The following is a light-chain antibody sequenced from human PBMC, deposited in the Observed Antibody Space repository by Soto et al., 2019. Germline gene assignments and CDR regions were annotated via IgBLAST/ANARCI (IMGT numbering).Light chain of an antibody. CDR1: QSISSY. Sequence: DIQMTQSPSSLSASVGDRVTITCRASQSISSYLNWYQQKPGKAPKLLMYAASSLHSGVPSRFSGSGSGTDFTLTISSLQPEDFATYYCQQSHTTPYTFGQGTRLEIK. CDR2: AAS. V-gene: IGKV1-39*01. CDR3: QQSHTTPYT. J-gene: IGKJ5*01.